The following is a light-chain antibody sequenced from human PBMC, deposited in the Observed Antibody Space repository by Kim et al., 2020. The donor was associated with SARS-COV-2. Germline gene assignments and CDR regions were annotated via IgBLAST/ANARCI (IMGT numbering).Light chain of an antibody. J-gene: IGLJ2*01. V-gene: IGLV3-19*01. CDR1: SIRTYY. Sequence: ALGQTVRITCQGDSIRTYYTTRYQQKPGQAPMLVIYGKNNRPSEIPDRFSGSSSGNTASLTITGAQAEDEADYYCNSRDSNNNVIFGGGTQLTVL. CDR3: NSRDSNNNVI. CDR2: GKN.